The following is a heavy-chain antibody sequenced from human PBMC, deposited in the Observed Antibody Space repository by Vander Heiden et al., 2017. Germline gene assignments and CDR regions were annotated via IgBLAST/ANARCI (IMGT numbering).Heavy chain of an antibody. D-gene: IGHD3-22*01. CDR3: ATSPSSGYN. Sequence: EVQLVESGGGLVQPGGSLRLSCLGSGFTFSDHDMDWVRQAPGKGLEWVGRIRNKAASHTTAYAASVEGRFAISRDDSKNSLYLQLNSLKTEDTAMYYCATSPSSGYNWGQGTQVTVSS. CDR1: GFTFSDHD. J-gene: IGHJ1*01. CDR2: IRNKAASHTT. V-gene: IGHV3-72*01.